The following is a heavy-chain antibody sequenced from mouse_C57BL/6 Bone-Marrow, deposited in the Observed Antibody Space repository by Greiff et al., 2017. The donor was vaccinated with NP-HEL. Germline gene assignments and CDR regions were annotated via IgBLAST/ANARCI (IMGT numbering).Heavy chain of an antibody. J-gene: IGHJ3*01. CDR1: GYAFSSSW. D-gene: IGHD1-1*01. CDR2: IYPGDGDT. CDR3: AENGRGFAY. Sequence: VQGVESGPELVKPGASVKISCKASGYAFSSSWMNWVKQRPGKGLEWIGRIYPGDGDTNYNGKFKGKATLTADKSSSTAYMQLSSLTSEDSAVYFCAENGRGFAYWGQGTLVTVSA. V-gene: IGHV1-82*01.